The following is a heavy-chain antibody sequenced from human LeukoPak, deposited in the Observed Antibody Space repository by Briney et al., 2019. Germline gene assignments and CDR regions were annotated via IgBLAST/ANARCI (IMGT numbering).Heavy chain of an antibody. V-gene: IGHV1-69*13. D-gene: IGHD3-22*01. CDR1: GGTFSSYA. CDR3: ARDLAEPYYYDSSGYYVAAFDI. Sequence: GASVKVSCKASGGTFSSYAISWVRQAPGQGLEWMGGIIPIFGTANYAQKFQGRVTITADESTSTAYMELSSLRSEDTAVYYSARDLAEPYYYDSSGYYVAAFDIWGQGTMVTVSS. CDR2: IIPIFGTA. J-gene: IGHJ3*02.